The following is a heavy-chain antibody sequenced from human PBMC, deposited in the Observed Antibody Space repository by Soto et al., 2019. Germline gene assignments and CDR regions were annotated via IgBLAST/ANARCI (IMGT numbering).Heavy chain of an antibody. CDR1: GGTFSSYA. J-gene: IGHJ3*02. Sequence: ASVKVSCKASGGTFSSYAISWVRQAPGQGLEWMGGIIPIFGTANYAQKFQGRVTITADESTSTAYMELSSLRSEDTAVYYCARGVGTGDQFPPPNPFDIWGQGTMVTVSS. CDR3: ARGVGTGDQFPPPNPFDI. CDR2: IIPIFGTA. D-gene: IGHD7-27*01. V-gene: IGHV1-69*01.